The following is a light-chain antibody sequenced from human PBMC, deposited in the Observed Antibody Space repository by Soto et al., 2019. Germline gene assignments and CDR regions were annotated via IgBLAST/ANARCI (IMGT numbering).Light chain of an antibody. Sequence: DIVLTQSPGTLSLSPGERATLSCRASQSVASTYLAWYQQKPGQAPRLLIYGASSRATGIPDRFSGSGSGTDFTLTISRLEPEDFAVYYCQQYGNSPPFTFGPGTNVDIK. V-gene: IGKV3-20*01. CDR3: QQYGNSPPFT. CDR1: QSVASTY. J-gene: IGKJ3*01. CDR2: GAS.